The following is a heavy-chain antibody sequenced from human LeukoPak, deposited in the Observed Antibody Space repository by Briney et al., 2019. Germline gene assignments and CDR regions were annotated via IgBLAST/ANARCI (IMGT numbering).Heavy chain of an antibody. CDR3: ARLGTTVTQFDY. V-gene: IGHV3-66*01. CDR1: GFTVNNNY. CDR2: IYSGGST. D-gene: IGHD4-17*01. J-gene: IGHJ4*02. Sequence: GRSLRLSCAASGFTVNNNYMSWVRQAPGKGVEWVSVIYSGGSTYYADSVKGRFTISRDNSKNTLYLQMNSLRAEDTAVYYCARLGTTVTQFDYWGQGTLVTVSS.